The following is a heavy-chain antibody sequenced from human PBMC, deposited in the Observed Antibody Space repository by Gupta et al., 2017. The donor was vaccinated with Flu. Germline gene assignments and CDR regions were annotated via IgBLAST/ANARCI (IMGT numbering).Heavy chain of an antibody. CDR2: IYYSGTT. CDR1: GVSINSGDYY. Sequence: QVLLQESGPGLVKPSQTLSLTCTVSGVSINSGDYYWSWIRQHPGKGLEWIGYIYYSGTTYYNPSLKSRLTISRDTSKNQFSLKLSSVTAADTAVYYCAKTSDYGDYAGIHWYFDLWGRGALVTVSS. D-gene: IGHD4-17*01. CDR3: AKTSDYGDYAGIHWYFDL. V-gene: IGHV4-31*03. J-gene: IGHJ2*01.